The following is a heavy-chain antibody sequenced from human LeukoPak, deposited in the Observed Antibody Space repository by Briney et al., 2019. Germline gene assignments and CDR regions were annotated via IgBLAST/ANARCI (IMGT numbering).Heavy chain of an antibody. CDR3: ARDSRNNYYDSSCFDY. CDR1: GYTFTSYY. CDR2: INPSGGST. J-gene: IGHJ4*02. Sequence: ASVKVSCKASGYTFTSYYMHWVRQAPGQGLEWMGLINPSGGSTSYAQKFQGRVTMTRDTSTSTVYMELSILRSEDTAVYYCARDSRNNYYDSSCFDYWGQGTLVTVSS. V-gene: IGHV1-46*01. D-gene: IGHD3-22*01.